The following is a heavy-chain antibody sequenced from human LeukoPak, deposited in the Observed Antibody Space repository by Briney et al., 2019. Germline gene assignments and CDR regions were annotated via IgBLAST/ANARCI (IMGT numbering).Heavy chain of an antibody. CDR1: GFTFSSYA. J-gene: IGHJ4*02. CDR2: ISGSYIST. V-gene: IGHV3-23*01. D-gene: IGHD5-18*01. Sequence: QAGGSLRLSCAASGFTFSSYAMSWVRQAPGKGLEWVSAISGSYISTYYADSVKGRFTIPRDNAENSLYLQMNSLRAEDTAVYYRARDGSRGYSYGPNYFDYWGQGTLVTVSS. CDR3: ARDGSRGYSYGPNYFDY.